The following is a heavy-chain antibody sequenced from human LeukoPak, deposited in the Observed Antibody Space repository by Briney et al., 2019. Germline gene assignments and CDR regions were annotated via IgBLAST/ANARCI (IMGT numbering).Heavy chain of an antibody. CDR3: ARRTVTRDWYFDL. J-gene: IGHJ2*01. CDR2: ISSSSSYI. D-gene: IGHD4-17*01. CDR1: GFTFSSYS. Sequence: GGSLRLSCAASGFTFSSYSMNWVRQAPGKGLEWVSSISSSSSYIYYADSVKGRFTISRDNAKNSLYLQMNSLRAEDTAVYYCARRTVTRDWYFDLWGRGTLVTVSS. V-gene: IGHV3-21*04.